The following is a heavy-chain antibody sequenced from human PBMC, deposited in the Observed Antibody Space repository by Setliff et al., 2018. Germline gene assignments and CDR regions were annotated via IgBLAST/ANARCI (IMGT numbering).Heavy chain of an antibody. CDR2: INHSGST. CDR3: ARGPCSSTSCYAAY. CDR1: GGSFSGYY. D-gene: IGHD2-2*01. Sequence: PSETLSLTCAVYGGSFSGYYWSWIRQPPGKGLEWIGEINHSGSTNYSPSLKSRVTISVDTSKNQFSLKVNSVTAADTAVYYCARGPCSSTSCYAAYWGQGTLVTVSS. J-gene: IGHJ4*02. V-gene: IGHV4-34*01.